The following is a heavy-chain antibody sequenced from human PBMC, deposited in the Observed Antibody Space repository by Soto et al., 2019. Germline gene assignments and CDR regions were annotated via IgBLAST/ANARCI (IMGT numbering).Heavy chain of an antibody. J-gene: IGHJ6*02. CDR2: IRNDGSNK. CDR3: ARGAVEYYDFWSGYYVSADGMDV. CDR1: GSTFSSYG. V-gene: IGHV3-33*01. Sequence: GGSLRLSCAASGSTFSSYGMHWVRQAPGKGLERVAVIRNDGSNKNYADSVKGRFTISRDNAKNTLYLQMNSLRAEDTAVYYCARGAVEYYDFWSGYYVSADGMDVWGQGTTVTVSS. D-gene: IGHD3-3*01.